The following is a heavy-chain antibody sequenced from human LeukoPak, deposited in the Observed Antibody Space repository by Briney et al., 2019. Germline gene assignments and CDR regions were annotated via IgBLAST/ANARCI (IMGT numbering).Heavy chain of an antibody. Sequence: PPGGSVRLSCAASGFTFITYAMTWVRQAPGKGLDWVSTISAGGAGTYYADSVKGRFTISRDNSKNTLYLQMNSLRAEDTALYYCVKGYSSGWTREYYGMDVWGQGTTVTVSS. J-gene: IGHJ6*02. V-gene: IGHV3-23*01. CDR3: VKGYSSGWTREYYGMDV. CDR2: ISAGGAGT. CDR1: GFTFITYA. D-gene: IGHD6-19*01.